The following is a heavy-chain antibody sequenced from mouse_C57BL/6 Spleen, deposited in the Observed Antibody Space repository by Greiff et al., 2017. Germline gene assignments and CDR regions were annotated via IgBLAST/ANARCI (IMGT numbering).Heavy chain of an antibody. Sequence: QVQLQQSGAELVKPGASVKISCKASGYAFSSYWMNWVKQRPGKGLEWIGQIYPGDGDTNYNGKFKGKATLTADKSSSTAYMQLSSLTSEDSAVYFCAREGLLYWYFDVGGTGTTVTVSS. CDR3: AREGLLYWYFDV. V-gene: IGHV1-80*01. CDR2: IYPGDGDT. D-gene: IGHD2-3*01. J-gene: IGHJ1*03. CDR1: GYAFSSYW.